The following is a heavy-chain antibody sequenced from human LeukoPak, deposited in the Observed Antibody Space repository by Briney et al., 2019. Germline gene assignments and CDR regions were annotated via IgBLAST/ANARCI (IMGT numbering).Heavy chain of an antibody. V-gene: IGHV3-7*05. Sequence: GGSLRLSCAASGFTFRSYWMSWVRQAPGKGLECVAMIKHDGSDKYYVDSVKGRLTISRDNAKNSLYLQMNSLTAEDTAVYYCAGGPRALAHWGQGTLVTVSS. CDR2: IKHDGSDK. CDR3: AGGPRALAH. J-gene: IGHJ4*02. CDR1: GFTFRSYW.